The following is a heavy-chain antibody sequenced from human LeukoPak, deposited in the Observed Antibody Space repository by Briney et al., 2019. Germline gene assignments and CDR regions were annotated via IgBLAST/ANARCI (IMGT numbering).Heavy chain of an antibody. D-gene: IGHD1-26*01. CDR2: IYTSGST. Sequence: SETLSLTCTVSGGSISSGSYYWSWIRQPAGKELEWIGRIYTSGSTNYNPSLKSRVTISVDTSKNQFSLKLSSVTAADTAVYYCASTTIVGANTHAFDIWGQATMVTVSS. V-gene: IGHV4-61*02. J-gene: IGHJ3*02. CDR1: GGSISSGSYY. CDR3: ASTTIVGANTHAFDI.